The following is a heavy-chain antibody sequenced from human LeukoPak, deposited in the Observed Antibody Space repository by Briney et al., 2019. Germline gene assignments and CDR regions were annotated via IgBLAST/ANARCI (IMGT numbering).Heavy chain of an antibody. Sequence: ASVKVSCKASDYTFTSFGISWVRQAPGQGLDWMGWISADNGDTNYAQKVQGRVTMTTDTSTSTAYMELRSLRSDDTAVYYCARDRPYYDILTGRTAYDPFDIWDQGTMVTVSS. CDR3: ARDRPYYDILTGRTAYDPFDI. D-gene: IGHD3-9*01. J-gene: IGHJ3*02. CDR1: DYTFTSFG. CDR2: ISADNGDT. V-gene: IGHV1-18*01.